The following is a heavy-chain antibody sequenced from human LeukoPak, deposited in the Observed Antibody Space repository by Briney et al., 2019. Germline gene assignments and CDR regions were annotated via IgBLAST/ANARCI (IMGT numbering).Heavy chain of an antibody. CDR2: IYTSGTT. Sequence: PSETLSLTCTVSGGSISSYSWTWIRQPPGKALEWIGYIYTSGTTDYNPSLKSRVTISVDTSKNQFSLKLTSVTAADAAVYHCARPGSSTPGAFDIWGQGTMVTVSS. CDR1: GGSISSYS. D-gene: IGHD2-2*01. J-gene: IGHJ3*02. CDR3: ARPGSSTPGAFDI. V-gene: IGHV4-4*09.